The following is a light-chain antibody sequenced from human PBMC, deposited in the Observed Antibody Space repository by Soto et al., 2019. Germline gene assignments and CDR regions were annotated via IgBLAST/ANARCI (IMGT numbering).Light chain of an antibody. CDR2: AAS. V-gene: IGKV1-39*01. Sequence: DIQMTQSPSPLSASVGDSVTITCRASQTIKTYLNWYRHKPGKAPELLIYAASRLQSCVASRFSGSGSGTYFILTISSRQTDDLATYYCQQTYTAPGTFGQGTKVEI. J-gene: IGKJ1*01. CDR3: QQTYTAPGT. CDR1: QTIKTY.